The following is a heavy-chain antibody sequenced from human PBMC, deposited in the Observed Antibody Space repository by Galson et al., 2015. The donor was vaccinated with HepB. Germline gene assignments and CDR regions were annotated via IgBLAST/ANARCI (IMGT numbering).Heavy chain of an antibody. V-gene: IGHV4-39*01. Sequence: SETLSLTCTVSGGSISSGGYYWSWIRQPPGEGLDWIGRIYYSGSTYYNPSLKSRVTISVDTSKNQFSLKLSSVTAADTAVYYCARVSGCTNGVCYTFIAVAGVEAFDIWGQGTMVTVSS. J-gene: IGHJ3*02. CDR3: ARVSGCTNGVCYTFIAVAGVEAFDI. CDR1: GGSISSGGYY. CDR2: IYYSGST. D-gene: IGHD2-8*01.